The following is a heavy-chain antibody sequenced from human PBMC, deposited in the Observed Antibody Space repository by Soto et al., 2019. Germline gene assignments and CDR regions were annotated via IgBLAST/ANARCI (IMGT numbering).Heavy chain of an antibody. D-gene: IGHD4-17*01. CDR2: IYYSGST. V-gene: IGHV4-39*02. J-gene: IGHJ4*02. CDR1: GDSGGFISNSSYH. CDR3: ARERGINYGDYYFDY. Sequence: PSETLSLTCTVSGDSGGFISNSSYHWGWIRQPPGKGLEWIGNIYYSGSTYYNPSLKSRVTISGDTSKNQFSLRLTSVTAADTAVYYCARERGINYGDYYFDYWGQGTLVTVSS.